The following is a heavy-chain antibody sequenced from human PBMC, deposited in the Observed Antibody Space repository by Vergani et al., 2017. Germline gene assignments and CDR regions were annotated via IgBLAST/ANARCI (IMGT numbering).Heavy chain of an antibody. CDR1: GFTFSDYY. D-gene: IGHD1-26*01. V-gene: IGHV3-11*01. CDR3: ARVSGSYSSYYHCYYYMDV. CDR2: ITSSGSTI. J-gene: IGHJ6*03. Sequence: QVQLVESGGGLVKPGGSLRLSCAASGFTFSDYYMSWIRQAPGKGLECVSNITSSGSTIYYADSVKGRFTISRDNAKNSLYLQMNSLRAEDTAVYYCARVSGSYSSYYHCYYYMDVWGKGTTVTVSS.